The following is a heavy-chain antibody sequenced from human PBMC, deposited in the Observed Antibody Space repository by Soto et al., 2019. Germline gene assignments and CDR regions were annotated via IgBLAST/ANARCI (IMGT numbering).Heavy chain of an antibody. CDR3: ARAYGGY. CDR1: GFTFSSYE. V-gene: IGHV3-48*03. CDR2: MSSSGSTI. Sequence: PGGSLRLSCAASGFTFSSYEMNWVRQAPGKGLEWGSYMSSSGSTIYYADSVKGRFTIASDNAKNSHNLQINSRRSQATPASYFARAYGGYWGRGSLGAISS. D-gene: IGHD2-8*01. J-gene: IGHJ4*02.